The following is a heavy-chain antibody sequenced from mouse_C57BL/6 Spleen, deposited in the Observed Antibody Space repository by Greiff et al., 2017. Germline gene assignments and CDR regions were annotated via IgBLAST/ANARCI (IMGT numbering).Heavy chain of an antibody. CDR2: INPNNGGT. J-gene: IGHJ1*03. CDR1: GYTFTDYY. V-gene: IGHV1-26*01. Sequence: EVQLQQSGPELVKPGASVKISCKASGYTFTDYYMNWVKQSHGKSLEWIGDINPNNGGTSYNQKFKGKATLTVDKSSSTAYMELRSLTSEDSAVYYCAVYNWYFDVWGTGTTVTVSS. D-gene: IGHD2-1*01. CDR3: AVYNWYFDV.